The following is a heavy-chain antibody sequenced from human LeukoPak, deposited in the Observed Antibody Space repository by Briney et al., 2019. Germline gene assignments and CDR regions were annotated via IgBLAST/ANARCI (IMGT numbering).Heavy chain of an antibody. Sequence: PSETLSLTCTVSGGSISSYYWSWIRQPPGKGLEWIGEINHSGSTNYNPSLKSRVTISVDTSKNQFSLKLSSVTAADTAVYYCARSLAARPSNYYYYYGMDVWGQGTTVTVSS. D-gene: IGHD6-6*01. CDR1: GGSISSYY. J-gene: IGHJ6*02. CDR2: INHSGST. CDR3: ARSLAARPSNYYYYYGMDV. V-gene: IGHV4-34*01.